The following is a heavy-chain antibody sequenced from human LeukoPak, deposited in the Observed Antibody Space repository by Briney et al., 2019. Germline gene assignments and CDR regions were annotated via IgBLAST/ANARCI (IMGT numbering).Heavy chain of an antibody. J-gene: IGHJ5*02. D-gene: IGHD6-13*01. Sequence: ASVKVSCKASGGTFSSYAIGWVRQAPGQGLEWMGGIIPIFGTANYAQKFQGRVTITADESTSTAYMELSSLRSEDTAVYYCARGSSSWYTYRFDPWGQGTLVTVSS. V-gene: IGHV1-69*13. CDR3: ARGSSSWYTYRFDP. CDR1: GGTFSSYA. CDR2: IIPIFGTA.